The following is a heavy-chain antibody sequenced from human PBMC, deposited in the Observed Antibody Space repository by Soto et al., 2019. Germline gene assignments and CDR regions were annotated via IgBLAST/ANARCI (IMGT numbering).Heavy chain of an antibody. CDR1: GFTFMSDW. D-gene: IGHD3-10*01. CDR3: ARVTYYYDSVSDYYQYGMDV. CDR2: IKQGGSER. V-gene: IGHV3-7*03. J-gene: IGHJ6*02. Sequence: PGGSLGLAFAASGFTFMSDWVSWFRQARWKGLECVANIKQGGSERYYVDSVKGRFTISRDNAKNSLFLQMNSLRAEDTAVYYCARVTYYYDSVSDYYQYGMDVWGQGTTVTVSS.